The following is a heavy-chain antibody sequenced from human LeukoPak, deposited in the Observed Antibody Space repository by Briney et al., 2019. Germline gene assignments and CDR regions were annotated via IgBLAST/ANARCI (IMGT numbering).Heavy chain of an antibody. V-gene: IGHV3-33*01. CDR2: IWYDGSNK. Sequence: GGSLRLSCAASGFTFSSYGMHWVRQAPGQGLEGLAVIWYDGSNKYYADSVKGRFTISRDNSKNTLYLQMNSLRAEGTAVYYGARDWRYCSGFRCYREGYYFDHWGQGTQVT. J-gene: IGHJ4*02. CDR3: ARDWRYCSGFRCYREGYYFDH. D-gene: IGHD2-15*01. CDR1: GFTFSSYG.